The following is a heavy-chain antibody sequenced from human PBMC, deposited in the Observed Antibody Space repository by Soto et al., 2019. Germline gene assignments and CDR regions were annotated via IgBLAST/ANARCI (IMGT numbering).Heavy chain of an antibody. Sequence: ASVKVSCKASGYSFTSYGISWVRQAPGQGPEWMGWISGHNGNTNHPQSLQGRVTMTTDTSRNTAYMELRSLRSDDTAVYYCARHRFNYYDDTVYYYFDYWGQGTLVTVSS. CDR3: ARHRFNYYDDTVYYYFDY. J-gene: IGHJ4*02. CDR1: GYSFTSYG. CDR2: ISGHNGNT. D-gene: IGHD3-22*01. V-gene: IGHV1-18*04.